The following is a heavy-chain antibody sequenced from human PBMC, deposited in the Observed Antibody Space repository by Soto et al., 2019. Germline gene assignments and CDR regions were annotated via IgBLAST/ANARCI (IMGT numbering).Heavy chain of an antibody. V-gene: IGHV4-34*01. CDR1: GGSFSGYY. D-gene: IGHD5-18*01. Sequence: QVQLQQWGAGLLKPSETLSLTCAVYGGSFSGYYWSWIRQPPGKGLEWIGEINHSGSTNYNPSLKSQVTLSVDPSKNQFSLKLSSVTAADTAVYYCARGRGYSYGHYYYYGMDVWGQGTTVTVSS. CDR2: INHSGST. J-gene: IGHJ6*02. CDR3: ARGRGYSYGHYYYYGMDV.